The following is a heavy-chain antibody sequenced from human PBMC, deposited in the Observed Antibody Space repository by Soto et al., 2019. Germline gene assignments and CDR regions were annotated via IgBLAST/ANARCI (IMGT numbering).Heavy chain of an antibody. Sequence: AGGSLRLSCAASGFIFSDYSMNWVRQFPGKGLEWIAYIDGGSSAIHYTDSVKGRFTISRDNARNSLYLQMNSLRDEDTAVYYCTREGSWGRGTKVTVSS. J-gene: IGHJ4*02. V-gene: IGHV3-48*02. CDR3: TREGS. CDR2: IDGGSSAI. CDR1: GFIFSDYS.